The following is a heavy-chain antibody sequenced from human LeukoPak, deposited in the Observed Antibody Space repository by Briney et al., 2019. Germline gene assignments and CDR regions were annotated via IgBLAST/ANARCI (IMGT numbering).Heavy chain of an antibody. V-gene: IGHV1-2*02. Sequence: ASVKVSCKASGYTFTGYYMHWVRQAPGQGLEWMGWINPNSGGTNYAQKFQGRVTMTRDTSISTAYMELSRLRSDDTAVYYCARDKYDILTGAFDYWGQGTLVTVSS. CDR2: INPNSGGT. CDR3: ARDKYDILTGAFDY. J-gene: IGHJ4*02. CDR1: GYTFTGYY. D-gene: IGHD3-9*01.